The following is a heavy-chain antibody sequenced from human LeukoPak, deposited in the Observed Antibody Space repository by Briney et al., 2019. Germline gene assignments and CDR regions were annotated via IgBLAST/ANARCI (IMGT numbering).Heavy chain of an antibody. D-gene: IGHD2-15*01. V-gene: IGHV3-48*03. Sequence: GGSLRLSSAASGFTFSSYEMNWVRQAPGKGLEWVSYISSSGSTTYYADSVKGRFTISRDNSKNTLYLQMNSLRAEDTAVYYCARDRAAPGSGGRSPYYMDVWGKGTTVTISS. J-gene: IGHJ6*03. CDR2: ISSSGSTT. CDR1: GFTFSSYE. CDR3: ARDRAAPGSGGRSPYYMDV.